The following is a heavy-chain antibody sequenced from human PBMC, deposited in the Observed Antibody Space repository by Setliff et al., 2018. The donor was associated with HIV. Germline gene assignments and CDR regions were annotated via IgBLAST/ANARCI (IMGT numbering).Heavy chain of an antibody. D-gene: IGHD3-22*01. CDR2: IDAGNGNT. CDR1: GYTFTTYA. CDR3: ARVDYYDSSGYWHFDY. J-gene: IGHJ4*02. Sequence: ASVKVSCKASGYTFTTYAMHWVRQAPGQRLEWMGWIDAGNGNTEYSQKFQGRVTITRDTSASTAYLELSSLRSEDTAVYYCARVDYYDSSGYWHFDYWGQGTLVTVSS. V-gene: IGHV1-3*01.